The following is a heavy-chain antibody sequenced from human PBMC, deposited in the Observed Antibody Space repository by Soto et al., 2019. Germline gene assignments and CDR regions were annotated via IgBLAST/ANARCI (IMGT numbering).Heavy chain of an antibody. CDR1: GYSFTSYW. V-gene: IGHV5-51*01. Sequence: GESLKISCKGSGYSFTSYWIGWVRQMPGKGLEWMGIIYPGDSDTRYTPSFQGQVTISADRSISTAYLQWSSLKASDTAMYYCARHRGYGSGSYDAFDNWGQGTMVTVSS. CDR2: IYPGDSDT. CDR3: ARHRGYGSGSYDAFDN. J-gene: IGHJ3*02. D-gene: IGHD3-10*01.